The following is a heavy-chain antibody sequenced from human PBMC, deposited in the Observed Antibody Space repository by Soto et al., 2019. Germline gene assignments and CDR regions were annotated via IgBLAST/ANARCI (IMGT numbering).Heavy chain of an antibody. CDR3: ARDLRGGSTLGY. J-gene: IGHJ4*02. Sequence: QVQLQESGPGLVKPSETLSLTCTVSGGSISSYYWSWIRQPPGKGLEWIGYIYYSGSTNYNPSLKSRVTISVDTSKNQFSLKLSSVTAADTAVYYCARDLRGGSTLGYWGQGTLVTVSS. CDR1: GGSISSYY. V-gene: IGHV4-59*01. CDR2: IYYSGST. D-gene: IGHD1-26*01.